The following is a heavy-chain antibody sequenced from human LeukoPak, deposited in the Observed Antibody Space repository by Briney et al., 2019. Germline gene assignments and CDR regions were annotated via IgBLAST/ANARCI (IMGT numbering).Heavy chain of an antibody. CDR3: ARGGGIPDPDYYYYYYMDV. D-gene: IGHD2-2*02. CDR2: IYTSGNT. V-gene: IGHV4-4*07. Sequence: PSETLSLTCSVSGGAISNYYWSWIRQPAGKGLEWIGRIYTSGNTIYNPSLKSRVTMSVDTSRNQFSLKLSSVTAADTAVYYCARGGGIPDPDYYYYYYMDVWGKGTKVTVSS. J-gene: IGHJ6*03. CDR1: GGAISNYY.